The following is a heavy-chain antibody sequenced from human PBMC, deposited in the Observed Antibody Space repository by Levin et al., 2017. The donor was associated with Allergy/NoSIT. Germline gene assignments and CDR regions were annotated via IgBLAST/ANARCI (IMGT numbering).Heavy chain of an antibody. V-gene: IGHV3-66*01. CDR3: ASRPGAAAGPLDY. D-gene: IGHD6-13*01. CDR2: IYSGGNT. Sequence: ETLSLTCAASGLTVSSNYMTWVRQAPGRGLELVSVIYSGGNTFNADSVKGRFTISRDNSKNTLYLQMNSLRVEETAVYYCASRPGAAAGPLDYWGQGTLVTVSS. J-gene: IGHJ4*02. CDR1: GLTVSSNY.